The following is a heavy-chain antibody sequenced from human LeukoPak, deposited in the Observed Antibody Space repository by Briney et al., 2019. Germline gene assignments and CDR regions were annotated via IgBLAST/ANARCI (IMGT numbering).Heavy chain of an antibody. CDR3: ARDRYGDYVDAFDI. V-gene: IGHV3-21*01. D-gene: IGHD4-17*01. CDR2: ISTTSNYI. J-gene: IGHJ3*02. CDR1: TFIFSTYS. Sequence: GGSLRLSCAASTFIFSTYSMNWVRQAPGKGLEWVASISTTSNYIYYADSMKGRFTISRDNAKNSLYLQINSLRAEDTAVYYCARDRYGDYVDAFDIWGQGTMVTVSS.